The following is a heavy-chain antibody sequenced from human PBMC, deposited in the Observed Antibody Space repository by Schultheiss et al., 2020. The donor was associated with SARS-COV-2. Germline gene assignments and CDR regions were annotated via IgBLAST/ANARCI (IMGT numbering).Heavy chain of an antibody. CDR3: VKGNHYDSSGSIDY. D-gene: IGHD3-22*01. J-gene: IGHJ4*02. V-gene: IGHV3-43D*04. CDR2: ISWDGGST. Sequence: GGSLRLSCAASGFTFDDYAMHWVRQAPGKGLEWVSLISWDGGSTYYADSVKGRFTISRDNAKNSLYLQMNRLRAEDTAVYYCVKGNHYDSSGSIDYWGQGTLVTVSS. CDR1: GFTFDDYA.